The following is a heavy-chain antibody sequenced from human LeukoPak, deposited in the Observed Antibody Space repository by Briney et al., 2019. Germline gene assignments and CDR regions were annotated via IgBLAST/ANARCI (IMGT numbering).Heavy chain of an antibody. CDR1: GFTFSSYA. J-gene: IGHJ6*02. V-gene: IGHV3-23*01. CDR2: ISGSGGST. CDR3: ARGEFAWIQGSYGMHV. Sequence: PGGSLRLSCAASGFTFSSYAMSWVRQAPGKGLEWVSAISGSGGSTYYADPVKGRFTISRHNHKYALYLQMSSLRAEDTPVYYCARGEFAWIQGSYGMHVWGQGTTVTVS. D-gene: IGHD5-18*01.